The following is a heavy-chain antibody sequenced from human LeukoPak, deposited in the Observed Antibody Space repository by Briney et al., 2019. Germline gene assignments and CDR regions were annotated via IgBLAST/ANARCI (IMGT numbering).Heavy chain of an antibody. CDR3: ARSGYCSSISCPYRHDY. D-gene: IGHD2-2*01. Sequence: ASVKVSYKASGYTFTDYGISWVRQAPGQGLEWMGWINTYNGNTDYAQKLQGRVTMTTDTSTSTAYMELRSLRSDDTAVYYCARSGYCSSISCPYRHDYWGQGTLVTVSS. V-gene: IGHV1-18*01. J-gene: IGHJ4*02. CDR2: INTYNGNT. CDR1: GYTFTDYG.